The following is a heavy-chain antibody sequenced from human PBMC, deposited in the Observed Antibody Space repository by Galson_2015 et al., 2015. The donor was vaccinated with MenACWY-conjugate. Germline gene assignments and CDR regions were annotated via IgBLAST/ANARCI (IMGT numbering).Heavy chain of an antibody. D-gene: IGHD1-26*01. V-gene: IGHV5-51*01. J-gene: IGHJ6*02. CDR3: ARHPPGGRGLDV. CDR2: ISPGDSNT. Sequence: QSGAEVKKSGESLKISCQGSGYSFTTYWIAWVRQMPGRGLEWVGLISPGDSNTRYSPSFQGQVTISADKSISTAYLQWSSLKASDTAMYCCARHPPGGRGLDVWGQGTTVTVSS. CDR1: GYSFTTYW.